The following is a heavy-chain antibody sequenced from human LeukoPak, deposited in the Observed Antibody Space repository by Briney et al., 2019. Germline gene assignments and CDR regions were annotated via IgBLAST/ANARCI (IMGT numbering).Heavy chain of an antibody. Sequence: KTGGSLRLSCAASGFTFGSYGMSWVRQAPGKELEWVSFISPSGDRTSNADSVEGRFTISRDNPRDTLYLQMNSLRDEDTAGYYCAIMHGYYDGSGYWVQWGQGTLVTVSS. J-gene: IGHJ4*02. CDR2: ISPSGDRT. D-gene: IGHD3-22*01. CDR1: GFTFGSYG. CDR3: AIMHGYYDGSGYWVQ. V-gene: IGHV3-23*01.